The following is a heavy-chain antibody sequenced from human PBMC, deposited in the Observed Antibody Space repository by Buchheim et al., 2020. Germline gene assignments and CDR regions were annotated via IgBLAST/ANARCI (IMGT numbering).Heavy chain of an antibody. CDR1: GGSFSGYY. J-gene: IGHJ5*02. CDR2: INHSGST. Sequence: QVQLQQWGAGLLKPSETLSLTCAVYGGSFSGYYWSWIRQPPGKGLEWIGEINHSGSTNYNPSLKSRVTISVDTSKNQFFLKLSSVTAADTAMYYCARGKRAMVRGVIITFWFDPWGQGTL. D-gene: IGHD3-10*01. CDR3: ARGKRAMVRGVIITFWFDP. V-gene: IGHV4-34*01.